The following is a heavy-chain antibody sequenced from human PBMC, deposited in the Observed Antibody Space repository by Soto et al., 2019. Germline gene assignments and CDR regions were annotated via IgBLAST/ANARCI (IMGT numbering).Heavy chain of an antibody. CDR3: ARENYYYDMDV. J-gene: IGHJ6*02. Sequence: EVQLVESGGGLIQPGGSLRLSCAASGFSVSVNFMTWVRQAPGKGLEWVSDINGGGSTNYADSVKGRFTISRDTSKNMLYLQMNSLRAEDTAVYYCARENYYYDMDVWGQGTTVTVSS. V-gene: IGHV3-53*01. CDR2: INGGGST. CDR1: GFSVSVNF.